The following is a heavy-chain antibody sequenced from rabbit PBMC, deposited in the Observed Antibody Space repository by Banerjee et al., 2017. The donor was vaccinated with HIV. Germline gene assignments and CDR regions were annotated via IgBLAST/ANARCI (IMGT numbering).Heavy chain of an antibody. CDR3: ARDAGILPYIDVYFNL. CDR2: IDTNDGDT. CDR1: GFSFSSNW. Sequence: LEESGGGLVKPGGTLTLTCTVSGFSFSSNWICWVRQAPGKGLEWIACIDTNDGDTDYANWPKGRFTISKASSTTVTLQMTSLTAADTATYFCARDAGILPYIDVYFNLWGPGTLVTVS. J-gene: IGHJ4*01. D-gene: IGHD4-2*01. V-gene: IGHV1S45*01.